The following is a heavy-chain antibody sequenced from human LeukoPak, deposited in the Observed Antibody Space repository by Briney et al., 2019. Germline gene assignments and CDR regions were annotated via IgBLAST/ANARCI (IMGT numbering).Heavy chain of an antibody. J-gene: IGHJ5*02. CDR2: TNPKSGNS. V-gene: IGHV1-8*02. CDR1: GYTFTGYE. D-gene: IGHD3-9*01. CDR3: ARGDLDWLPLWFDP. Sequence: ASVKVSCKASGYTFTGYEIHWVRQATGQGLEWMGWTNPKSGNSAYAQKFQGRVTMTRNTSISTAYMELRSLMSEDTAMYYCARGDLDWLPLWFDPWGQGTLVTVSS.